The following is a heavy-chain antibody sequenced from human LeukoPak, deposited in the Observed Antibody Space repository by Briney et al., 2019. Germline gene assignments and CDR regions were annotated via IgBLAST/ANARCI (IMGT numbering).Heavy chain of an antibody. V-gene: IGHV3-7*01. J-gene: IGHJ6*03. CDR3: ARAREQWLAYYYYYYMDV. D-gene: IGHD6-19*01. CDR1: GLTFSSYW. CDR2: IKQDGSEK. Sequence: PGGSLRLSCAASGLTFSSYWMSWVRQAPGKGLEWVANIKQDGSEKYYVDSVKGRFTISRDNAKNSLYLQMNSLRAEDTAVYYCARAREQWLAYYYYYYMDVWGKGTTVTVSS.